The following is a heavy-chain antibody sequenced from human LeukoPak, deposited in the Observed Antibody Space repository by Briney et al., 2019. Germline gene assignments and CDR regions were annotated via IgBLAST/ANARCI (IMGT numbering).Heavy chain of an antibody. V-gene: IGHV4-34*01. CDR3: ASYSNYDLY. CDR2: IYHSGST. J-gene: IGHJ4*02. Sequence: PSETLSLTCAVYGGSFSGYYWSWIRQPPGKGLEWIGSIYHSGSTYYNPSLKSRVTISVDTSKNQFSLKLSSVTAADTAVYYCASYSNYDLYWGQGTLVTVSS. CDR1: GGSFSGYY. D-gene: IGHD4-11*01.